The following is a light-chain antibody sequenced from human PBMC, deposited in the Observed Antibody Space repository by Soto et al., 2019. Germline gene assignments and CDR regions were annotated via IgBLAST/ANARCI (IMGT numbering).Light chain of an antibody. CDR2: AAS. J-gene: IGKJ2*01. CDR1: QSISTY. Sequence: DIQMTQSPSSLSAYVGDRVTITCRAGQSISTYLHWYQQKPGKAPKLLIYAASNLQSGVPSRFSGGGSETHFTLTITSLQPEDSATYFCQQSYSTPPEYTFGRGTKLEI. CDR3: QQSYSTPPEYT. V-gene: IGKV1-39*01.